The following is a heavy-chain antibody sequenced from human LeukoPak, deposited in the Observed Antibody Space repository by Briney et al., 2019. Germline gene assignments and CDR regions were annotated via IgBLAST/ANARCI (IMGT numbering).Heavy chain of an antibody. J-gene: IGHJ3*02. D-gene: IGHD3-22*01. V-gene: IGHV4-39*07. CDR2: MYYSGRT. CDR1: GGSISSSSYY. Sequence: PSETLSLTCTVPGGSISSSSYYWGWIRQTPGKGLEWIGSMYYSGRTDYNPSLKSRVTISVDTSKNQFSLKLSSVTAADTAVYFCARGPYSYDSSGAFDIWGQGTMVTVSS. CDR3: ARGPYSYDSSGAFDI.